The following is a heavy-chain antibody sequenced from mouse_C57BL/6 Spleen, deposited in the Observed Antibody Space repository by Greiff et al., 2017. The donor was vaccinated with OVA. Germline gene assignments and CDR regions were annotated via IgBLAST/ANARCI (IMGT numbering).Heavy chain of an antibody. CDR1: GYTFTSYW. J-gene: IGHJ2*01. CDR3: ARYGPPYGSSPLDY. CDR2: IDPSDSYT. Sequence: VQLQQSGAELVMPGASVKLSCKASGYTFTSYWMHWVKQRPGQGLEWIGEIDPSDSYTNYNQKFKGKSTLTVDKSSSTAYMQLSSLTSEDSAVYYCARYGPPYGSSPLDYWGQGTTLTVSS. V-gene: IGHV1-69*01. D-gene: IGHD1-1*01.